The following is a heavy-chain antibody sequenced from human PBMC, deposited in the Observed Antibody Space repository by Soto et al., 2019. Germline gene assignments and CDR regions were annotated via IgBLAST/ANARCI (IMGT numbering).Heavy chain of an antibody. CDR1: GGSISSSSYY. V-gene: IGHV4-39*01. CDR3: ARQTGGSPWNWFDP. CDR2: IYYSGST. D-gene: IGHD2-15*01. J-gene: IGHJ5*02. Sequence: SETLSLTCTVSGGSISSSSYYWGWIRQPPGKGLEWIGSIYYSGSTYYNPSLKSRVTISVDTSKSQFSLKLSSVTAADTAVYYCARQTGGSPWNWFDPWGQGTLVTVSS.